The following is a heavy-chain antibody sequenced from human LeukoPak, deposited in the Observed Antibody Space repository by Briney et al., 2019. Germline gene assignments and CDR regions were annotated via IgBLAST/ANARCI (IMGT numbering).Heavy chain of an antibody. CDR3: VRDGSGSRGYFLH. J-gene: IGHJ1*01. Sequence: ASVTVSCTASGYTFTTYGISWARQAPGQGLEGMGWISVYNDNTKCAQKFQGRVTITTDTSTSTAYMELRSLRSDDTAVYYCVRDGSGSRGYFLHWGQGSLVTVSS. D-gene: IGHD1-26*01. CDR1: GYTFTTYG. CDR2: ISVYNDNT. V-gene: IGHV1-18*04.